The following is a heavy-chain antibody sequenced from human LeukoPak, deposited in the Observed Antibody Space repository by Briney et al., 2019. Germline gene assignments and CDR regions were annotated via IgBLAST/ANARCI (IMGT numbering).Heavy chain of an antibody. J-gene: IGHJ5*01. Sequence: PSQTLSLTCTVSGGSISSGGYYWSWVRQHPGKGLEWIGYIYYSGSTYYNPSLKSRITISVDTSKNQFSLKLSSVTAADTAVYYCASSSCDNAFDLWGQGTLVTVSS. V-gene: IGHV4-31*03. D-gene: IGHD6-19*01. CDR3: ASSSCDNAFDL. CDR2: IYYSGST. CDR1: GGSISSGGYY.